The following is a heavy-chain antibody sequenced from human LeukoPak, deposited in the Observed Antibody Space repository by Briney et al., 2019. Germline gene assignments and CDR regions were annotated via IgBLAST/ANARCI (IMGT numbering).Heavy chain of an antibody. CDR3: ASSGYSYGRHDDY. J-gene: IGHJ4*02. Sequence: SVKVSCKASGGTFSSYAISWVRQAPGQGLEWMGRIIPILGIANYAQKFQGRVTITADKSTGTAYMELSSLRSEDTAVYYCASSGYSYGRHDDYWGQGTLVTVSS. V-gene: IGHV1-69*04. D-gene: IGHD5-18*01. CDR1: GGTFSSYA. CDR2: IIPILGIA.